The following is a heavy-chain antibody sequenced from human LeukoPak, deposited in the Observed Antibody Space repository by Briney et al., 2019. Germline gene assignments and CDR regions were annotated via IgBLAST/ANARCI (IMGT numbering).Heavy chain of an antibody. D-gene: IGHD2-2*01. CDR1: GGSFSGYD. CDR3: ARVNEGCSSTSCFLYYYYYYMDV. V-gene: IGHV4-34*01. Sequence: SETLSLTCAVYGGSFSGYDWSWIRQPPGKGLEWIGEINHSGSTNYNPALKSRVTISVDTSKNQFSLKLSSVTAADTAVYYCARVNEGCSSTSCFLYYYYYYMDVWGKGTTVTVSS. J-gene: IGHJ6*03. CDR2: INHSGST.